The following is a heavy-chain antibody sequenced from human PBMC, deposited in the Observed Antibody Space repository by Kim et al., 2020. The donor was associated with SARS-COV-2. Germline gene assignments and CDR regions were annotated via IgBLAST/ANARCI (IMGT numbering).Heavy chain of an antibody. J-gene: IGHJ6*02. V-gene: IGHV1-46*01. D-gene: IGHD3-10*01. Sequence: ASVKVSCKASGYTFTSYYMHWVRQAPGQGLEWMGIINPSGGSTSYAQKFQGRVTMTRDTSTSTVYMELSSLRSEDTAVYYCARDRDSLLWFGEFYGMDVWGQGTTVTVSS. CDR1: GYTFTSYY. CDR3: ARDRDSLLWFGEFYGMDV. CDR2: INPSGGST.